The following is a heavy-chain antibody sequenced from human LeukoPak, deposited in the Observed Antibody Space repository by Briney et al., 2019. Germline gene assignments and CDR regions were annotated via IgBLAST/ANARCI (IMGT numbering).Heavy chain of an antibody. CDR2: ISSSSSTI. Sequence: GGSLRLSCAACGFTFSSYSMNWVRQAPGKGLEWISYISSSSSTIYYADSVKGRFTISRDNAKNSLYLQMNSLRDEDTAVYYCARSNYDSSGYYYVGPFDYWGQGTLVTVSS. CDR3: ARSNYDSSGYYYVGPFDY. D-gene: IGHD3-22*01. V-gene: IGHV3-48*02. CDR1: GFTFSSYS. J-gene: IGHJ4*02.